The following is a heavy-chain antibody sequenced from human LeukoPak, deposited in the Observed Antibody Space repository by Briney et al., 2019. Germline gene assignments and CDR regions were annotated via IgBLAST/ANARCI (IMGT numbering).Heavy chain of an antibody. CDR1: GGTFSIYA. Sequence: ASVKVSCKASGGTFSIYAISWVRRAPGQGLEWMGRIIPILGIANYAQKFQGRVTITADKSTSTAYMELSSLRSEDTAVYYCARDRYDYGDYVGWFDPWGQGTLVTVSS. V-gene: IGHV1-69*04. J-gene: IGHJ5*02. D-gene: IGHD4-17*01. CDR3: ARDRYDYGDYVGWFDP. CDR2: IIPILGIA.